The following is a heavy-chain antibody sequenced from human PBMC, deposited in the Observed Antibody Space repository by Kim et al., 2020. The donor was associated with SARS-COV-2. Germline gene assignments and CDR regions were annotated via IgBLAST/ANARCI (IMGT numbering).Heavy chain of an antibody. Sequence: KYYADSMRGRITISRDTSKGTVYLQMYSLRQEDTAVYYCAREGQTGGFDLWGQGTVVTVSS. V-gene: IGHV3-30*01. J-gene: IGHJ3*01. CDR2: K. CDR3: AREGQTGGFDL. D-gene: IGHD1-1*01.